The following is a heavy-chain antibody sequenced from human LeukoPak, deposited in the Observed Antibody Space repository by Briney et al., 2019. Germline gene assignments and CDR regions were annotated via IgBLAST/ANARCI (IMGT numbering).Heavy chain of an antibody. Sequence: SETLSLTCTVSGGSISSYYWSWIRQPPGKGLEWIGYIYSSGSTNYNPSLKSRVTISVDTSKNQFSLKLSSVTAADTAVYYCARSYSSSNHFDYWGQETLVSVSS. CDR2: IYSSGST. V-gene: IGHV4-4*09. D-gene: IGHD6-6*01. CDR1: GGSISSYY. CDR3: ARSYSSSNHFDY. J-gene: IGHJ4*02.